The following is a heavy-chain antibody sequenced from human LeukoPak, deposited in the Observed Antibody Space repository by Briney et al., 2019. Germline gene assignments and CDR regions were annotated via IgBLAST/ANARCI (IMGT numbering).Heavy chain of an antibody. D-gene: IGHD4-17*01. J-gene: IGHJ4*02. V-gene: IGHV1-2*02. CDR1: GYTFTGYY. CDR2: INPNSGGT. CDR3: ARGGYGDYYFDY. Sequence: ASVKVSCKASGYTFTGYYIHWVRQAPGRGLEWMGWINPNSGGTNYAQKFQGRVTMTRDTSISTAYMELSRLRSDDTAVYYCARGGYGDYYFDYWGQGTLVTVSS.